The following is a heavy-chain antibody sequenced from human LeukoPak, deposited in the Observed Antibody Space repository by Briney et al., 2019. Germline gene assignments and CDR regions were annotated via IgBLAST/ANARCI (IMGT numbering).Heavy chain of an antibody. CDR1: GFTFSNFG. Sequence: GGPLRLSCAASGFTFSNFGMSWVRQAPGRGLEWVSGIRGGGDTTYYAESVKGRFTISRDNSKNTLFLQMNSLSAEDTAVYYCAKTNGYYDYWGQGTLVAVSS. J-gene: IGHJ4*02. V-gene: IGHV3-23*01. CDR2: IRGGGDTT. D-gene: IGHD3-22*01. CDR3: AKTNGYYDY.